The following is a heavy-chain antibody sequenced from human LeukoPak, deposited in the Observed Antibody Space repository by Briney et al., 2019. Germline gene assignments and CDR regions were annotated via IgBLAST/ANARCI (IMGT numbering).Heavy chain of an antibody. Sequence: PGGSLRLSCAAPGFTFSDYYMSWIRQAPGKGLEWVSHITSSGSTIYYADSVEGRFTISRDNAKNSLYLQMNSLRAEDTAVYYCARGATSYMDVWGKGTTVTVSS. CDR2: ITSSGSTI. V-gene: IGHV3-11*04. J-gene: IGHJ6*03. CDR1: GFTFSDYY. D-gene: IGHD1-26*01. CDR3: ARGATSYMDV.